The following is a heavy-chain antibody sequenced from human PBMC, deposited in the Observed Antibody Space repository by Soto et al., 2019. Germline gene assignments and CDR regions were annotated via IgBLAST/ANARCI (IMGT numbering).Heavy chain of an antibody. V-gene: IGHV3-30*18. D-gene: IGHD6-19*01. CDR3: AKDGGLRAVAGTFQH. J-gene: IGHJ1*01. Sequence: GGSLRLSCAASGFTFSSYGMHWVRQAPGKGLEWVALISYDGSNEYYADSVKGRFTISRDNSKNTLYLQMNSLRAEDTAVYYCAKDGGLRAVAGTFQHWGQGTLVTVSS. CDR2: ISYDGSNE. CDR1: GFTFSSYG.